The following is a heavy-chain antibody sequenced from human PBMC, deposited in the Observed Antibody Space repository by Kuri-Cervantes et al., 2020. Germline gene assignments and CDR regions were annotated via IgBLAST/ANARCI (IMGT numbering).Heavy chain of an antibody. CDR2: ISGSGGST. Sequence: GGSLRLSCAASGFTFDDYAMHWVRQAPGKGLEWVSGISGSGGSTYYADSVKGRFTISRDNSKNTLYLQMNSLRAEDTAVYYCARGGLVDWFDPWGQGTLVTVSS. D-gene: IGHD3-16*01. J-gene: IGHJ5*02. CDR3: ARGGLVDWFDP. CDR1: GFTFDDYA. V-gene: IGHV3-23*01.